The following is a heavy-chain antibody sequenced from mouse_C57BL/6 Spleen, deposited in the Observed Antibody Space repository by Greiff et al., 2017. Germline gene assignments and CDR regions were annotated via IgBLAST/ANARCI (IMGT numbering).Heavy chain of an antibody. CDR3: ARRRGSSYYYAMDY. CDR1: GYTFTSYW. V-gene: IGHV1-69*01. CDR2: IDPSDSYT. D-gene: IGHD1-1*01. Sequence: VQLQQPGAELVMPGASVKLSCKASGYTFTSYWMHWVKQRPGQGLEWIGEIDPSDSYTNYNQKFKGKSTLTVDKSSSTAYMQLSSLTSEDSAVYYCARRRGSSYYYAMDYWGQGTSVTVSS. J-gene: IGHJ4*01.